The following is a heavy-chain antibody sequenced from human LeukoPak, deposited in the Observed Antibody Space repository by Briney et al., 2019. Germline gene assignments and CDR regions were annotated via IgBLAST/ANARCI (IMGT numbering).Heavy chain of an antibody. CDR1: GFAFDDYA. CDR2: ISWNSGSI. D-gene: IGHD1-26*01. V-gene: IGHV3-9*01. CDR3: AKALGRIVGATRDSFDY. Sequence: PGGSLRLSCAASGFAFDDYAMHWVRQAPGKGLEWVSGISWNSGSIDYADSVKGRFTISRDNAKNSLYLQMNSLRAEDTALYYCAKALGRIVGATRDSFDYWGQGSMVTVSS. J-gene: IGHJ4*02.